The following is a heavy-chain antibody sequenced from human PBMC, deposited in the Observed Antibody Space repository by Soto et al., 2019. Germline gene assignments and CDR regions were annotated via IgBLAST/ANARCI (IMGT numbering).Heavy chain of an antibody. CDR2: IYNRGGT. CDR3: AGRDGYNYVDH. D-gene: IGHD5-12*01. CDR1: GGAISSFY. V-gene: IGHV4-59*01. J-gene: IGHJ4*02. Sequence: PSETLSLTCTVSGGAISSFYWSWIRQPPGKGLEWIGYIYNRGGTNYNPSLKGRAAISIDTSKDQFSLKLTSVTAADTAVYYCAGRDGYNYVDHWGQGTLVTSPQ.